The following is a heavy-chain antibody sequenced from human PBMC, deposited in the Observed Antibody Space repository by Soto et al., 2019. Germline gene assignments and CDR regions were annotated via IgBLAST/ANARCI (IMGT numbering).Heavy chain of an antibody. V-gene: IGHV3-15*01. Sequence: EVQLVESGGGLVKPGGSLRLSCAASGFAFTNAYMSWVHQAPGKGPEWVGRIKSKTDGGTTDYAAPVKGRFTSSRDDTKNTLYLQMNSLKTEDPAVYYCINGIGYWGQGTMVTVSS. CDR3: INGIGY. D-gene: IGHD1-26*01. J-gene: IGHJ4*02. CDR1: GFAFTNAY. CDR2: IKSKTDGGTT.